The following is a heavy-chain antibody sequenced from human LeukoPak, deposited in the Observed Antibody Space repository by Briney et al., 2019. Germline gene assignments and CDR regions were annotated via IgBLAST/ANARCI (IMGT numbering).Heavy chain of an antibody. D-gene: IGHD3-9*01. CDR1: GYTFTSYG. CDR3: ARADRYFDWLAH. J-gene: IGHJ5*02. Sequence: ASVKVSCKASGYTFTSYGISWVRQAPGQGLEWMGWISAYNGNTNYAQKLQGRVTLTTDTSTSTAYMELRSLRSDDTAVYYCARADRYFDWLAHWGQGTLVTVSS. CDR2: ISAYNGNT. V-gene: IGHV1-18*04.